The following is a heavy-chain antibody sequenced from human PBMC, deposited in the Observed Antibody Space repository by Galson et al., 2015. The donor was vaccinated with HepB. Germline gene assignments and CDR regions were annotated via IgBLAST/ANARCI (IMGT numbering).Heavy chain of an antibody. V-gene: IGHV6-1*01. CDR3: AREDSIRGYFDY. J-gene: IGHJ4*02. CDR2: TYYRSQWYN. CDR1: GDSVSSDSAA. D-gene: IGHD3-10*01. Sequence: CAISGDSVSSDSAAWYWVRQSPSRGLEWLGRTYYRSQWYNDYAVSVKSRININPDTSKNQFSLQLNSVTPEDTAVYYCAREDSIRGYFDYWGQGTLVTVSS.